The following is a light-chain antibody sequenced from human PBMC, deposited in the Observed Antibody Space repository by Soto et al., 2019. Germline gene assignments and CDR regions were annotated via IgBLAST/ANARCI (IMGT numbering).Light chain of an antibody. CDR1: QDINNY. V-gene: IGKV1-33*01. CDR2: DAT. J-gene: IGKJ4*01. Sequence: DIQMTQSPSSLSASVGDRITITCQASQDINNYINWYQQKPGTAPKLLIYDATNLETGVPSRFRGSGSGTDFTLTISSLQPEDIATYYCQQYDTLSITFGGGTKVEIK. CDR3: QQYDTLSIT.